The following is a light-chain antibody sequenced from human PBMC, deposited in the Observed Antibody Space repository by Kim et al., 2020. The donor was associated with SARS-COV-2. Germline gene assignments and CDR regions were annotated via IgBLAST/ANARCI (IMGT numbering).Light chain of an antibody. CDR2: GAS. CDR1: QLLRSTY. J-gene: IGKJ5*01. Sequence: SPGERGPLSCRANQLLRSTYLAWYQKKPGQSPRLLIYGASSRATDIPDMFSGSGCGTDFTLTISRLEHEDVAVYYCHHFSYSPITFGKGTRLEIK. V-gene: IGKV3-20*01. CDR3: HHFSYSPIT.